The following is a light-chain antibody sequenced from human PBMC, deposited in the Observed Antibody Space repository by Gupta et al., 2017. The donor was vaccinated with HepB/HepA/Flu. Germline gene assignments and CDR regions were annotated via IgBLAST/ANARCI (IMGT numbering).Light chain of an antibody. Sequence: VRTQSPDPLAVSLGERATINCKSSQSVFYSSNNKNYLAWYHQKPGQPPKLLIYWASTRESGVSDRFSGSGSGTDFTLTISSLQAEDVAVYYCQQYYKSPLTFGGGTKVEIK. CDR2: WAS. J-gene: IGKJ4*01. V-gene: IGKV4-1*01. CDR3: QQYYKSPLT. CDR1: QSVFYSSNNKNY.